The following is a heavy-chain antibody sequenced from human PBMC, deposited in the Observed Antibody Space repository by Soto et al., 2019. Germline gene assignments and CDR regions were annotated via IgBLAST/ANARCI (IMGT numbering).Heavy chain of an antibody. Sequence: ASVKVSCKASGYTFTSYYMHWVRQAPGQGLEWMGIINPSGGSTSYAQKFQGRVTMTRGTSTSTVYMELSSLRSEDTAVYYCASTHGYYYGWFDPWGQGTLVTVSS. CDR3: ASTHGYYYGWFDP. D-gene: IGHD3-10*01. J-gene: IGHJ5*02. CDR1: GYTFTSYY. V-gene: IGHV1-46*01. CDR2: INPSGGST.